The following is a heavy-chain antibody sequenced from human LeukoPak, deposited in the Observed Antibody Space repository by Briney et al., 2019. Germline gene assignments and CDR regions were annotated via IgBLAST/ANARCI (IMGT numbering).Heavy chain of an antibody. V-gene: IGHV1-69*06. CDR3: ASIDGYYYMDV. J-gene: IGHJ6*03. CDR1: GYTFTSYG. Sequence: SVKVSCKASGYTFTSYGISWVRQAPGQGLEWMGGIIPIFGTANYAQKFQGRVTITADKSTSTAYMELSSLRSEDTAVYYCASIDGYYYMDVWGKGTTVTVSS. D-gene: IGHD5-24*01. CDR2: IIPIFGTA.